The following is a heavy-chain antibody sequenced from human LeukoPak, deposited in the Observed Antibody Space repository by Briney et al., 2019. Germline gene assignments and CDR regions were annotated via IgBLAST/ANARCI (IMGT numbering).Heavy chain of an antibody. J-gene: IGHJ3*01. CDR3: ARDTHYYGSGSPAFDF. V-gene: IGHV3-23*01. D-gene: IGHD3-10*01. Sequence: GGSLKLSCATSGFTFTNYAMSWVRQAPGKGLEWVSAISGSASSTYYADSVKGRFTISRDNSKNTLYLQMNSLKAEDTALYYCARDTHYYGSGSPAFDFWGRGTMVTVSS. CDR1: GFTFTNYA. CDR2: ISGSASST.